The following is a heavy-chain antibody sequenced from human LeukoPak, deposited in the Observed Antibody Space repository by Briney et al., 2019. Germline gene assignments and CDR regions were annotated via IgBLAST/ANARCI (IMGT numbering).Heavy chain of an antibody. J-gene: IGHJ4*02. CDR2: INPNSGGT. CDR1: GYTFTGYY. CDR3: ARERQDSSSSVDY. Sequence: ASVKVSCKASGYTFTGYYMHWVRQAPGQGLEWMGRINPNSGGTNYAQKFQGRVTMTRDTSISTAYMELSRLRYDDTAVYYCARERQDSSSSVDYWGQGTLVTVSS. D-gene: IGHD6-6*01. V-gene: IGHV1-2*06.